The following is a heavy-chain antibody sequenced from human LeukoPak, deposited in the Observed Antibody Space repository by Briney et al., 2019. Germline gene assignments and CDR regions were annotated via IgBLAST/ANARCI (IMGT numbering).Heavy chain of an antibody. V-gene: IGHV3-48*02. CDR2: ITGSGRTI. Sequence: PGGSLRLSCAASGFTFSSYSMNWVRQAPGKGLEWVSYITGSGRTIYYADSVKGRFTICRDNAKNSLYLQMNSLGDEDTAVYYCARDNFDGVHWGFDYWGQGTLVTVSS. CDR1: GFTFSSYS. D-gene: IGHD2-8*01. J-gene: IGHJ4*02. CDR3: ARDNFDGVHWGFDY.